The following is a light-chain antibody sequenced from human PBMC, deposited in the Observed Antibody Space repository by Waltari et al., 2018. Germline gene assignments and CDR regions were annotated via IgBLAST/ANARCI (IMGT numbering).Light chain of an antibody. CDR3: ATWDDSLNGL. CDR2: SNN. CDR1: SSNIGSKS. Sequence: QSVLTQPPSVSGTPGQRVSISCSGSSSNIGSKSVNWYQQVPGTAPKLLIYSNNQRPTGVRGRFSGYRSGTSASLASSGLQSEDEADYYCATWDDSLNGLFGGGTKLTVL. J-gene: IGLJ2*01. V-gene: IGLV1-44*01.